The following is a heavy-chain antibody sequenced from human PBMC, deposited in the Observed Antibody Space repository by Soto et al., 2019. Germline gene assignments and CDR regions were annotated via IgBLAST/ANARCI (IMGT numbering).Heavy chain of an antibody. J-gene: IGHJ4*02. CDR3: ARDLPDYYDSSGYSRPLNFDY. V-gene: IGHV1-69*13. CDR1: GGTFSSYA. Sequence: ASVKVSCKASGGTFSSYAISWVRQAPGQGLEWMGGIIPIFGTANYAQKFQGRVTITADESTSTAYMELSSLRSEDTAVYYCARDLPDYYDSSGYSRPLNFDYWGQGTLVTVS. CDR2: IIPIFGTA. D-gene: IGHD3-22*01.